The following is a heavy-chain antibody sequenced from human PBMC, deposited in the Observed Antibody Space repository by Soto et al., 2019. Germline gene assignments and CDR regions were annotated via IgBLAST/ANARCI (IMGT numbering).Heavy chain of an antibody. CDR3: ASVRGWYYYAMDV. CDR2: IYHSGST. CDR1: GGSISSSNW. V-gene: IGHV4-4*02. Sequence: PSETLSLTCAVSGGSISSSNWWSWVRQPPGKGLEWIWEIYHSGSTNYNPSLKSRVTISVDKSKNQFSLKLSSVTAADTAVYYCASVRGWYYYAMDVWGQGTTVTVSS. J-gene: IGHJ6*02. D-gene: IGHD3-10*02.